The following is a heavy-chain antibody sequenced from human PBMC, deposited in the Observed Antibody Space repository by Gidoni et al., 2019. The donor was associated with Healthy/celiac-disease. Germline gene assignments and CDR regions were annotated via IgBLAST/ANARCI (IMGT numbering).Heavy chain of an antibody. J-gene: IGHJ6*02. CDR2: IWYDGSNK. CDR3: ARGGVVVPGSLYYYGMDV. CDR1: GFTFSSYG. V-gene: IGHV3-33*01. D-gene: IGHD2-21*01. Sequence: QVQLVESGGGVVQPGRSLRLSCAASGFTFSSYGMHWVRQAPGKGLEWVAVIWYDGSNKYYADSVKGRFTISRDNSKNTLYLQMNSLRAEDTAVYYCARGGVVVPGSLYYYGMDVWGQGTTVTVSS.